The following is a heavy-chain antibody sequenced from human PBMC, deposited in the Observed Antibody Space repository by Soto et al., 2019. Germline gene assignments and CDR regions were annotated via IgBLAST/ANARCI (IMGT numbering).Heavy chain of an antibody. CDR2: INHSGST. V-gene: IGHV4-34*01. J-gene: IGHJ4*02. Sequence: SETLSLTCAVYGGSFSGYYWSWIRQPPGKGLEWIGEINHSGSTNYNPSLKSRVTISVDTSKNQFSLKLSSVTAADTAVYYCAREVQWLDRNFDYWGQGTLVTVSS. CDR3: AREVQWLDRNFDY. D-gene: IGHD6-19*01. CDR1: GGSFSGYY.